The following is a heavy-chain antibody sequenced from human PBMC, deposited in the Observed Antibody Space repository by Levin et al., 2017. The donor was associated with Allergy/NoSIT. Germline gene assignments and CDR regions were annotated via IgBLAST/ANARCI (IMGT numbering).Heavy chain of an antibody. J-gene: IGHJ4*02. V-gene: IGHV1-18*01. CDR1: NYTFSYYG. CDR2: ISSYNGNI. D-gene: IGHD3-9*01. CDR3: ALTVGYYDVLTGYTHFDF. Sequence: GESLKISCKASNYTFSYYGISWVRQAPGQGLEWMGWISSYNGNIKFAQKFRGRVTMTTDTSTSTVYMELMRLSSDDTALYYCALTVGYYDVLTGYTHFDFWGQGTLVTVSS.